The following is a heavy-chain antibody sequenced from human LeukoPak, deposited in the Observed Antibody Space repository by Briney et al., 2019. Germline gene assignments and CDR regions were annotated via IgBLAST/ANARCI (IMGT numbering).Heavy chain of an antibody. J-gene: IGHJ4*02. Sequence: PGGPLRLSCAASGYTFRSYRMTWVPQAPGKGVEWASFSSSSSSYIYYADSVKGRFTIYRDNAKNSLYMQMNSLRAEDTAVYYCARVGPGPGYYFDYWGQGTLVTVSS. CDR1: GYTFRSYR. V-gene: IGHV3-21*01. CDR2: SSSSSSYI. CDR3: ARVGPGPGYYFDY. D-gene: IGHD1-26*01.